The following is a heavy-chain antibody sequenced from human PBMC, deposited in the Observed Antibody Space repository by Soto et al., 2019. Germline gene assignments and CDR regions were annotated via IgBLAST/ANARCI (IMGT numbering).Heavy chain of an antibody. D-gene: IGHD3-10*01. V-gene: IGHV4-30-4*01. CDR1: GGSISSGDYY. CDR2: IYYSGST. CDR3: ARGLPGESHFDY. J-gene: IGHJ4*02. Sequence: PSETLSLTCTVSGGSISSGDYYWSWIRQPPGKGLEWIGYIYYSGSTYYNPSLKSRVTISVDTSKNQFSLKLSSVTAADTAVYYCARGLPGESHFDYWGQGTLVTVS.